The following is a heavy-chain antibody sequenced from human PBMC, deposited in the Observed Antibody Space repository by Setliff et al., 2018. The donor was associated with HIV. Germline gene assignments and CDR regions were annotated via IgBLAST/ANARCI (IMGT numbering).Heavy chain of an antibody. CDR2: INPSGGGT. CDR3: ARATEAGTIDY. CDR1: GYTFTSYY. D-gene: IGHD1-26*01. J-gene: IGHJ4*02. Sequence: VASVKVSCKASGYTFTSYYMHWVRRAPGQGLEWMGIINPSGGGTTYARKFQGRVTVTRDTSTTTVYMELSGLRSGDTAVYYCARATEAGTIDYWGQGTQVTVSS. V-gene: IGHV1-46*01.